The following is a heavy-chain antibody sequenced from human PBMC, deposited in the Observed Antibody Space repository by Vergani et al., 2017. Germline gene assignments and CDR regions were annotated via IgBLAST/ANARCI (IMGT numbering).Heavy chain of an antibody. CDR2: IRSKNDGGTA. CDR3: YTDYHDY. Sequence: EVQVVESGGGLIKPGGSLRLSCVVSGITFKNAWINWVRQAPGKGLEWIGRIRSKNDGGTADYAAPLKGRFTISRDESKDSAFLLVNNLKTEDTAVYFCYTDYHDYWVQGTLVTVSS. J-gene: IGHJ4*02. CDR1: GITFKNAW. V-gene: IGHV3-15*01. D-gene: IGHD2-2*02.